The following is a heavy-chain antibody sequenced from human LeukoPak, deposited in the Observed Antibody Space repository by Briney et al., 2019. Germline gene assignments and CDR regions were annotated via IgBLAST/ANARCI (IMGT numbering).Heavy chain of an antibody. D-gene: IGHD2-15*01. V-gene: IGHV2-5*02. CDR3: AHSLSGGTRGGSFDY. CDR2: IYWDDDK. Sequence: SGPTLVKPTQTLTLTCTFSGLSLSTSGMGVGWIRQPPGKALEWLALIYWDDDKRYSPSLKSRLTITKDTSKNQVVLTVTNMDPVDTATYYCAHSLSGGTRGGSFDYWGQGTLVTVSS. CDR1: GLSLSTSGMG. J-gene: IGHJ4*02.